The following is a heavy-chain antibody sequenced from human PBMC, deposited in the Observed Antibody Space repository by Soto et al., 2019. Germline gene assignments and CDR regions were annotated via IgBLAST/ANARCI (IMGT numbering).Heavy chain of an antibody. CDR1: GFTFSSYS. CDR2: ISSSSSYI. CDR3: ARGSDFWSGYYTLFDY. Sequence: EVQLVESGGGLVKPGGSLRLSCAASGFTFSSYSMNWVRQAPGKGLEWVSSISSSSSYIYYADSVKGRFTISSDNAKNSRYLQMNSLRAEDTAVYYCARGSDFWSGYYTLFDYWGQGTLVTVSS. D-gene: IGHD3-3*01. V-gene: IGHV3-21*01. J-gene: IGHJ4*02.